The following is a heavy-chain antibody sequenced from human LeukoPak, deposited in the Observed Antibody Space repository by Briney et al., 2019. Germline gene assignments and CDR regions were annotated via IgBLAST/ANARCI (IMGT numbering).Heavy chain of an antibody. V-gene: IGHV1-46*01. Sequence: ASVTVSCKASGYTFTSYYMHWVRQAPGQGLEWMGLINPSGGSTSYAQKFQGRVTMTRDMSTSTVYMELSSLRSEDTAVYYCAREGLGSGAYGGIDYWGQGTLVTVSS. CDR2: INPSGGST. CDR3: AREGLGSGAYGGIDY. D-gene: IGHD1-26*01. CDR1: GYTFTSYY. J-gene: IGHJ4*02.